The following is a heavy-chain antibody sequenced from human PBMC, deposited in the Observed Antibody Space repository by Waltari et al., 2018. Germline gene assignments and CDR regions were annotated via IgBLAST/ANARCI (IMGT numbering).Heavy chain of an antibody. CDR3: ARGIAVGGVYWYFDL. D-gene: IGHD6-19*01. V-gene: IGHV5-51*01. Sequence: EVQLVQSGAEVKKPGESLKISCKGSGYSFTSYWIGWVRQVTGKGLEWMGIIYPRDSDTRSSPSLQGQVTISADKSISTAYLHWSSLKASDTAMYYCARGIAVGGVYWYFDLWGRGTLVTVSS. J-gene: IGHJ2*01. CDR1: GYSFTSYW. CDR2: IYPRDSDT.